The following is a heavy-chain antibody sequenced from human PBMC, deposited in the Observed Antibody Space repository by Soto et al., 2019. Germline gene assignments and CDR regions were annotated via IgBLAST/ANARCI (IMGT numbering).Heavy chain of an antibody. V-gene: IGHV4-59*08. CDR2: IYYTGNT. D-gene: IGHD6-13*01. CDR1: GGSVSSYY. Sequence: SETLSLTCTVSGGSVSSYYWSWIRQPPGKGLEWIGYIYYTGNTNYDPSLMGRVTMSIDTSKNQFSLRLNSVTAADTAIYYCARLPRAASYTYFDYWGQGSLVTVSS. CDR3: ARLPRAASYTYFDY. J-gene: IGHJ4*01.